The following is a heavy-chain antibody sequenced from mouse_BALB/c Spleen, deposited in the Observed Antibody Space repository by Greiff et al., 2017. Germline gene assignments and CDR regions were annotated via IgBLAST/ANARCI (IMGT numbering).Heavy chain of an antibody. CDR3: NACNNGYAMDY. D-gene: IGHD6-1*01. Sequence: EVQLQESGAELVRSGASVKLSCTASGFNIKDYYMHWVKQRPEQGLEWIGWIDPENGDTEYAPKFQGKATMTADTSSNTAYLQLSSLTSEDTAVYYCNACNNGYAMDYWGQGTSVTVSS. CDR2: IDPENGDT. CDR1: GFNIKDYY. J-gene: IGHJ4*01. V-gene: IGHV14-4*02.